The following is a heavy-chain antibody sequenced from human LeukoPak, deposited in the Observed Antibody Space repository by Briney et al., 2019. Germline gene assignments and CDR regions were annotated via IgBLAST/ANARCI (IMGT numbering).Heavy chain of an antibody. CDR1: GFTFSSYA. CDR3: AKGPLGSSSWYRLSFDC. CDR2: ISGSGGST. J-gene: IGHJ4*02. V-gene: IGHV3-23*01. D-gene: IGHD6-13*01. Sequence: GGSLRLSCAASGFTFSSYAMSWVRQAPGKGLEWVSAISGSGGSTYYADSVKGRFTISRDNSKNTLYLQMNSLRAEDTAVYYCAKGPLGSSSWYRLSFDCWGQGTLVTVSS.